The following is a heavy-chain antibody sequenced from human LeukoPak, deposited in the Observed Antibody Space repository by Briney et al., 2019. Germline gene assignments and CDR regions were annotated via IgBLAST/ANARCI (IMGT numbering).Heavy chain of an antibody. CDR2: ISYDGSNK. Sequence: GRSLRLSCAASGFTFNSYGMHWVRQAQGKGLEWVAVISYDGSNKYYADSVKGRFTISRDNSKNTVNLQMNSLRAEDTAVYYCAKDYEAYCGGDCYSFFDCWGQGTLVTVSS. D-gene: IGHD2-21*02. CDR1: GFTFNSYG. V-gene: IGHV3-30*18. CDR3: AKDYEAYCGGDCYSFFDC. J-gene: IGHJ4*02.